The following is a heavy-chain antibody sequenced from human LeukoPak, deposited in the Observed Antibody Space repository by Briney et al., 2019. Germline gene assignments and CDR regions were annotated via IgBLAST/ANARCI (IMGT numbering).Heavy chain of an antibody. D-gene: IGHD1-26*01. V-gene: IGHV3-23*01. CDR1: GFTFGDYA. CDR2: ISGSGGST. CDR3: ARLGYGGSGSYSNYYFDY. Sequence: GGSLRLSCTASGFTFGDYAMSWVRQAPGKGLEWVSAISGSGGSTYYADSVKGRFTISRDNSKNTLYLQMNSLRAEDTAVYYCARLGYGGSGSYSNYYFDYWGQGTLVTVSS. J-gene: IGHJ4*02.